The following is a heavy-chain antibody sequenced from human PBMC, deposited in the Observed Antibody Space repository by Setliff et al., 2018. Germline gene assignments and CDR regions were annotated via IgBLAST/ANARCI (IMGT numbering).Heavy chain of an antibody. J-gene: IGHJ5*02. V-gene: IGHV1-18*01. CDR2: INNYNFNT. CDR1: GFTFTDYG. D-gene: IGHD2-8*01. CDR3: ARIGPSNWGMRGYNWLDP. Sequence: ASVKVSCKSSGFTFTDYGITWVRQVPGQGLEWMGWINNYNFNTQYAQKFQGRVTVTTDTSTTTAYMELRSLRADDTAVYYCARIGPSNWGMRGYNWLDPWGQGTLVTVSS.